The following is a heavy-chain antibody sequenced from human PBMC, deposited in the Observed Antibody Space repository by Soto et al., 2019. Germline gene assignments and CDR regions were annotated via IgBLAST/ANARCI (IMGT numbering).Heavy chain of an antibody. V-gene: IGHV5-51*01. CDR1: GYSFTSYW. CDR2: IHPGDSDT. J-gene: IGHJ5*02. D-gene: IGHD2-2*03. Sequence: GESLKISCQGSGYSFTSYWIGWVRQMPGKGLEWMGIIHPGDSDTRYSPSFQGQVTISADKSISTAYLQWSSLKASDTAMYYCTSQFLSDNNGYYWFDPWGQGTQVTVS. CDR3: TSQFLSDNNGYYWFDP.